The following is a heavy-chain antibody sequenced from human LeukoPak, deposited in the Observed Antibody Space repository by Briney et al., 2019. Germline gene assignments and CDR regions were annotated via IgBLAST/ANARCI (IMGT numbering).Heavy chain of an antibody. CDR1: GFTFSSYA. Sequence: GGSLRLSCAASGFTFSSYAMSWVRQAPGKGLEWVSAISGSGGSTYYADSVKGRFTISRDNSKNTLYLQMNSLRAEDTAVYYCAKGPVATIGKNWFDPWGQGTLVTVSS. CDR2: ISGSGGST. CDR3: AKGPVATIGKNWFDP. V-gene: IGHV3-23*01. D-gene: IGHD5-12*01. J-gene: IGHJ5*02.